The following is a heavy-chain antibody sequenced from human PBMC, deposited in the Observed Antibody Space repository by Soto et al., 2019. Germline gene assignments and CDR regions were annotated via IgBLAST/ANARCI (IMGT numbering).Heavy chain of an antibody. V-gene: IGHV4-31*03. CDR1: GGSISSGGYY. CDR2: IYYSGST. D-gene: IGHD3-3*01. CDR3: ARAINIGLGDRVFWSGYYNGGWDWDYYYYMDV. Sequence: QVQLQESGPGLVKPSQTLSLTCTVSGGSISSGGYYWSWIRQHPGKGLEWIGYIYYSGSTYYNPSLKSRVTISVDTSKNQFSLKLSSVTAADTAVYYCARAINIGLGDRVFWSGYYNGGWDWDYYYYMDVWGKGTTVTVSS. J-gene: IGHJ6*03.